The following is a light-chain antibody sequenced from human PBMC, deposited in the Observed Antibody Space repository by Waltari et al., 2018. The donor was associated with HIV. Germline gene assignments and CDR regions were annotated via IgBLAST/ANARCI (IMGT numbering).Light chain of an antibody. CDR3: QQYDNLPIT. CDR1: QDISNY. CDR2: DAS. Sequence: DIQMTQSPSSLSASVGDRVTITCQASQDISNYLKWYQQKPGKAPKLLIYDASNLETGVPSRFSGSGSGTDFTFTISSLQPEDIATYYCQQYDNLPITFGQGTRLETK. J-gene: IGKJ5*01. V-gene: IGKV1-33*01.